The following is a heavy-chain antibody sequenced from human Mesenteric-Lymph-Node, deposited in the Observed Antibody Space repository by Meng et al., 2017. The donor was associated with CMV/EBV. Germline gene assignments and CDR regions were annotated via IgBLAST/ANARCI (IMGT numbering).Heavy chain of an antibody. CDR3: AKDGGSYLDYYFDY. CDR2: INPYTGDT. D-gene: IGHD3-16*01. V-gene: IGHV1-2*02. J-gene: IGHJ4*02. Sequence: ASVPVSCKASEYTFSDYYIHWVRQAPGQGLEWLGFINPYTGDTKYAQDFQGRVTMSRDTSTNTAYMELTRLRSDDTALYYCAKDGGSYLDYYFDYWGQGTLVTVSS. CDR1: EYTFSDYY.